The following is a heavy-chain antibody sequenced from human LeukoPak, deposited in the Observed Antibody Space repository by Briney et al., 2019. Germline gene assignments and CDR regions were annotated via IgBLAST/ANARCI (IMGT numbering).Heavy chain of an antibody. V-gene: IGHV3-23*01. CDR2: ISGSGGST. D-gene: IGHD3-3*01. Sequence: GGSLRLSCAASGFAFYDYAMSWVRQPPGKGLEWVSAISGSGGSTYYADSVKGRFTISRDNSKNTLFLQMNSLRAEDTAPYYCAKSVAIYFYYGLDVWGQGTTVTVSS. CDR3: AKSVAIYFYYGLDV. CDR1: GFAFYDYA. J-gene: IGHJ6*02.